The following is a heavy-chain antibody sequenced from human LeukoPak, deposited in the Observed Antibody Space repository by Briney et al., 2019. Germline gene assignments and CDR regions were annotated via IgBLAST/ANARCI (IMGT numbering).Heavy chain of an antibody. D-gene: IGHD3-22*01. CDR3: ARDRRYYYDGSGSYGMDV. CDR2: ISAYNGNT. V-gene: IGHV1-18*01. Sequence: ASVKVSCKASGYTFTSYGISWVRQAPGQGLEWMGWISAYNGNTNYAQKLQGRVTMTTDTSTSTAYMELRSLKSDDTAVYYCARDRRYYYDGSGSYGMDVWGQGTTVTVSS. J-gene: IGHJ6*02. CDR1: GYTFTSYG.